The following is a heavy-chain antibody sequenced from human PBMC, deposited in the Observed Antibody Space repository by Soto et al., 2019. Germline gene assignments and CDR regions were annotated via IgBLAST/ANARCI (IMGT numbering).Heavy chain of an antibody. CDR2: ISHDGSDK. J-gene: IGHJ4*02. CDR1: GFTFTNHA. CDR3: ARDEALAGNGKIDY. D-gene: IGHD6-19*01. Sequence: QVQLVESGGGVVQPGRSLRLSCAASGFTFTNHAIHWVRQAPGKGLEWVAVISHDGSDKYYADSVRGRFTISRDNSKNTVYLQVSSLRAEDTAVFYCARDEALAGNGKIDYWGQGTLVTVSS. V-gene: IGHV3-30-3*01.